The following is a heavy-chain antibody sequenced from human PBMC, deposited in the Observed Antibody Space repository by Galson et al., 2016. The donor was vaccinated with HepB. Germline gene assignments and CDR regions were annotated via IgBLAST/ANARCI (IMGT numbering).Heavy chain of an antibody. CDR1: GFTFSSYN. Sequence: SLRLSCAASGFTFSSYNMIWVRQAPGKGLEWVSSISSRSPYIYYADSVKGRFTISRENAKISLYLQMNSLRVEDTAVYYCARHFDLKDGSSNWFDPRGQGTLVTVSS. CDR2: ISSRSPYI. CDR3: ARHFDLKDGSSNWFDP. V-gene: IGHV3-21*01. J-gene: IGHJ5*02. D-gene: IGHD5-24*01.